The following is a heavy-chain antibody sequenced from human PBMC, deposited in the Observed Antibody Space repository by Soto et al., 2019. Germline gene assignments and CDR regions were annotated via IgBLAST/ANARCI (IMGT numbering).Heavy chain of an antibody. D-gene: IGHD1-7*01. Sequence: SETLSLTCAVSNFSLIKEYYWGWARQPLGKGLEWIGSIHQSGSPYYYPSLKSRLTISIDLSKKQYSLRLSSVTAADTAVYYCAKSELITYFDYWGQGTLVIVSS. CDR1: NFSLIKEYY. V-gene: IGHV4-38-2*01. CDR2: IHQSGSP. J-gene: IGHJ4*02. CDR3: AKSELITYFDY.